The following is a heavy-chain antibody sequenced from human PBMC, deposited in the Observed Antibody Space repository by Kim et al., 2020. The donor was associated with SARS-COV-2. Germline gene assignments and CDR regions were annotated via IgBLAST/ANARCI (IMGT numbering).Heavy chain of an antibody. CDR2: ISSGSSYK. V-gene: IGHV3-21*01. D-gene: IGHD3-3*01. CDR1: GFTFSNYS. CDR3: ASDGQFLEWVSPWCYGDYMDD. J-gene: IGHJ4*02. Sequence: GGSLRLSCAASGFTFSNYSMNWVRQAPGKGLEWVSSISSGSSYKYYADSVKGRFTISRDNAKNSLYLQMNSLRAEDTAVYYCASDGQFLEWVSPWCYGDYMDDWGQGTLVTVSS.